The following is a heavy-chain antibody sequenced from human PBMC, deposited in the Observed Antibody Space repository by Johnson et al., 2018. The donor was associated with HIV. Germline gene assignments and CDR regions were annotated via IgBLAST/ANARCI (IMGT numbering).Heavy chain of an antibody. D-gene: IGHD3-22*01. CDR1: GFTFDDYG. J-gene: IGHJ3*02. CDR2: INWNGGST. V-gene: IGHV3-20*04. CDR3: ARRINYDSSCVYLGDAFGI. Sequence: EMQLVESGGGVVRPGGSLRLSCAASGFTFDDYGMNWIRQAPGKGLEWVSGINWNGGSTGYADSVKGRFTISRDNAKNSLYLQMNGLRAEDTALYYCARRINYDSSCVYLGDAFGIWGQGTMVTVSS.